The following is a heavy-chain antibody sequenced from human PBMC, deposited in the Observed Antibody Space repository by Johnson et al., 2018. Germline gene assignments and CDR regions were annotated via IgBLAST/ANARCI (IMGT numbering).Heavy chain of an antibody. D-gene: IGHD6-19*01. CDR1: GDSVSSNSAA. V-gene: IGHV6-1*01. Sequence: QVQLVQSGPGLVKPSQTLSLTCAISGDSVSSNSAAWNWIRQSPSRGLEWLGRTYYRSKWYNDYAVSVKSRITINPDTSKNQFSLQLNSVPPEDTAVYYCANHYISSGWSYDAFDIWGQGTMVTVSS. J-gene: IGHJ3*02. CDR3: ANHYISSGWSYDAFDI. CDR2: TYYRSKWYN.